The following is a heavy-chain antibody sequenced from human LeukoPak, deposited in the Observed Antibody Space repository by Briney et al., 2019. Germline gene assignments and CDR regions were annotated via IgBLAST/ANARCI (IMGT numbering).Heavy chain of an antibody. V-gene: IGHV4-34*01. J-gene: IGHJ4*02. CDR3: AREAPQLRLFDY. Sequence: SETLSLTCAVYGGSFSGYYWSWIRQPPGKGLEWIGEINHSGSTYYNPSLKSRVTISVDTSKNQFSLKLSSVTAADTAVYYCAREAPQLRLFDYWGQGTLVTVSS. CDR1: GGSFSGYY. D-gene: IGHD2-2*01. CDR2: INHSGST.